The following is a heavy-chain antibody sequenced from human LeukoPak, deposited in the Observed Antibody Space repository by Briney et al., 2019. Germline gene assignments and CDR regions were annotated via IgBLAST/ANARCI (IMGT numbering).Heavy chain of an antibody. Sequence: GGSLRLSCASSGFSFSGYAMNWVRQAPGKGLELVSSISGSGASTFYADSVKGRFITSKDTPSNTMYLQMNSLRAEDTAVYYCAKGSRGYTNYFFDYWGQGTLVTVSS. V-gene: IGHV3-23*01. D-gene: IGHD6-13*01. CDR3: AKGSRGYTNYFFDY. J-gene: IGHJ4*02. CDR2: ISGSGAST. CDR1: GFSFSGYA.